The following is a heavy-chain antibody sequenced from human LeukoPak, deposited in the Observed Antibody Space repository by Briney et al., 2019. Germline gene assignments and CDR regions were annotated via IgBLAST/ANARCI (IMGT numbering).Heavy chain of an antibody. Sequence: ASVKVSCKASGYTFTGYYMHWVRQAPGQGLEWMGWINPNSGGTNYAQKFQGRVTLTRDTSISTAYMELSRLTSDDTAVHYCAKVYSGSYLFDYWGQGTLVTVSS. CDR1: GYTFTGYY. V-gene: IGHV1-2*02. J-gene: IGHJ4*02. D-gene: IGHD1-26*01. CDR3: AKVYSGSYLFDY. CDR2: INPNSGGT.